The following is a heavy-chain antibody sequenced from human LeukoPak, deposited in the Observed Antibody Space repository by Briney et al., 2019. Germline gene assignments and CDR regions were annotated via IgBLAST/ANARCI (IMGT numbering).Heavy chain of an antibody. V-gene: IGHV3-11*04. Sequence: PGGSLRLSCAAPGFTLSDYYMSWIRPAPGKGLEWVSYISSSGSTIYYADSVKGRFTISRDNAKNSLYLQMNSLRAEDTAVYYCARPYCSGGSCYLDYWGQGTLVTVSS. CDR2: ISSSGSTI. J-gene: IGHJ4*02. D-gene: IGHD2-15*01. CDR3: ARPYCSGGSCYLDY. CDR1: GFTLSDYY.